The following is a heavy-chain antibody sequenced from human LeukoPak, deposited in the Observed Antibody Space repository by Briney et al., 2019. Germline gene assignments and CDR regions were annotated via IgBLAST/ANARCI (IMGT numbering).Heavy chain of an antibody. CDR2: IYISGST. CDR1: GGSISSYY. CDR3: ARDHYGGNSVGWFDP. D-gene: IGHD4-23*01. J-gene: IGHJ5*02. V-gene: IGHV4-4*07. Sequence: SETLSLTCTVSGGSISSYYWSWIRQPAGKGLEWIGRIYISGSTNYNPSLKSRVTISVDTSKNQFSLKLSSVTAADTAVYYCARDHYGGNSVGWFDPWGQGTLVTVSS.